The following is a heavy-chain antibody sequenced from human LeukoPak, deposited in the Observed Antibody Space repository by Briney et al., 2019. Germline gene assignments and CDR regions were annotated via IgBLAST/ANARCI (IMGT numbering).Heavy chain of an antibody. J-gene: IGHJ4*02. D-gene: IGHD4-17*01. Sequence: GASVKVSCKASGYTITTYGVSWVRQAPGQGLEWMGWISGYDGNTNYAQKLRGRVTMTTDTSTSTAYMDLRSLRSDDTALYYCARTVTTSSYYFDYWGQGTLVTVSS. CDR3: ARTVTTSSYYFDY. CDR1: GYTITTYG. V-gene: IGHV1-18*01. CDR2: ISGYDGNT.